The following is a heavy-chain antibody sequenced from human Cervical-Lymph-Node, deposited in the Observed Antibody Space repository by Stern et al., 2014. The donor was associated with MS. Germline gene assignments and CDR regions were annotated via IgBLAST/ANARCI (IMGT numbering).Heavy chain of an antibody. V-gene: IGHV4-4*02. CDR2: IYHSGST. CDR3: ARDPFLEWLDD. Sequence: QLQLQESGPGLVKPSGTLSLTCAVSGASISSGNWWTWVRQPPGKGLEWIGEIYHSGSTNYNPSFKSRVSMSLEKSKKQFSLKLRSVTAADTAVYYCARDPFLEWLDDWGQGTTVTVSS. J-gene: IGHJ6*02. CDR1: GASISSGNW. D-gene: IGHD3-3*02.